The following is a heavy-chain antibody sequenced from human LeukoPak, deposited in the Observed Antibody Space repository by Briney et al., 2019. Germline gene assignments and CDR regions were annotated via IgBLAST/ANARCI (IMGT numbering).Heavy chain of an antibody. Sequence: GGSLRLSCAASGFAFDDYAMHWVRQVPGKGLEWVSGIDWNSGDTGYADSVKGRFSISREDAENSVYPQMNNLRVEDTAIYYCAKVRRSVAYDYWGRGTLVTVSS. V-gene: IGHV3-9*01. CDR2: IDWNSGDT. CDR3: AKVRRSVAYDY. CDR1: GFAFDDYA. J-gene: IGHJ4*02.